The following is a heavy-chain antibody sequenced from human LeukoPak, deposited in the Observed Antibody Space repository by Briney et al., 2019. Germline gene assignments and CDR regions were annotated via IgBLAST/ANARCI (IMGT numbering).Heavy chain of an antibody. J-gene: IGHJ4*02. CDR2: IQYDGGDI. Sequence: GGSLRLSCAASGFTFTTSGMHWVRQAPGKGLEWVTFIQYDGGDIFYADSVKGRFTISRDNSKNTLYLQMNSLRVEDTAVYYCAQDNPIKKVPGLGPGHWGQGTLVTVSS. D-gene: IGHD2-2*01. V-gene: IGHV3-30*02. CDR1: GFTFTTSG. CDR3: AQDNPIKKVPGLGPGH.